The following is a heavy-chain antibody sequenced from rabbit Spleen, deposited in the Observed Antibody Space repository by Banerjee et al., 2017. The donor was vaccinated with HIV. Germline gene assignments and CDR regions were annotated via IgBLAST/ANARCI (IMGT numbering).Heavy chain of an antibody. D-gene: IGHD2-1*01. CDR1: GFSFNDDYV. CDR3: ARDLVGVIGWNFYL. Sequence: QEQLVESGGGLVQPEGSLTLTCTASGFSFNDDYVMCWVRQAPGKGLRWIACINTWSGRPVYASWAKGRFTMSKTSSTTVTLRMTSLTAADRATYFCARDLVGVIGWNFYLWGPGTLVTVS. V-gene: IGHV1S45*01. J-gene: IGHJ4*01. CDR2: INTWSGRP.